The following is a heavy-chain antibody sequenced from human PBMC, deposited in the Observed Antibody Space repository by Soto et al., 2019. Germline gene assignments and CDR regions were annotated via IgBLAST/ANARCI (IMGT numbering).Heavy chain of an antibody. CDR3: ASQVRFMAPAFN. CDR2: IYPGTSET. CDR1: EYNFVNYW. D-gene: IGHD2-2*01. J-gene: IGHJ4*02. Sequence: GESLKISCHDSEYNFVNYWVAWVLHMPGNGLEWMGIIYPGTSETRYSPSFEGQVTISADTTIGTAYLQWRSLKAADTAIYYCASQVRFMAPAFNWGQGSLLTASS. V-gene: IGHV5-51*01.